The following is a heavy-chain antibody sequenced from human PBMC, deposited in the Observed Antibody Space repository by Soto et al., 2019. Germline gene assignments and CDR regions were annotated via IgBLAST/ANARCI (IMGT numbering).Heavy chain of an antibody. CDR3: AHRRAYCTGGSCYSIWFDP. J-gene: IGHJ5*02. CDR1: GFSLSTSGMG. CDR2: IYWDDDK. D-gene: IGHD2-15*01. V-gene: IGHV2-5*02. Sequence: QITLKESGPTLVKPTQTLTLTCTFSGFSLSTSGMGVGWIRQPPRKALEWLALIYWDDDKRYSPSLKSRLTITKDTSKNQVVLTMTNMEPVDTATYYCAHRRAYCTGGSCYSIWFDPWGQGTLVTVSS.